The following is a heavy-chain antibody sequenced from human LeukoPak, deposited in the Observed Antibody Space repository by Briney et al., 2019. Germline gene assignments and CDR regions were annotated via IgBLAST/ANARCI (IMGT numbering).Heavy chain of an antibody. CDR1: GGSISSYY. Sequence: SETLSLTCTVSGGSISSYYWSWIRQPPGKGLEWIGYIYYSGSTNYNPSLKSRVTISVDTSKNQFSLKLSSVTAADTAVYCCARGRRGYSYGYIDYWGQGTLVTVSS. CDR2: IYYSGST. D-gene: IGHD5-18*01. CDR3: ARGRRGYSYGYIDY. J-gene: IGHJ4*02. V-gene: IGHV4-59*01.